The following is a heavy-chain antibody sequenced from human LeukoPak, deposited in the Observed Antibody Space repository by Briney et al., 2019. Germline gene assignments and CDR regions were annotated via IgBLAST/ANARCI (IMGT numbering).Heavy chain of an antibody. CDR1: GGSISSGGYY. J-gene: IGHJ4*02. V-gene: IGHV4-31*03. D-gene: IGHD3-22*01. CDR3: ARVPIEYYYDSSGYIDY. Sequence: PSETLSLTCTVSGGSISSGGYYWSWTRQHPGKGLEWIGYIYYSGSTYYNPSLKSRDTISVDTSKNQFSLKLSSVTAADTAVYYCARVPIEYYYDSSGYIDYWGQGTLVTVSS. CDR2: IYYSGST.